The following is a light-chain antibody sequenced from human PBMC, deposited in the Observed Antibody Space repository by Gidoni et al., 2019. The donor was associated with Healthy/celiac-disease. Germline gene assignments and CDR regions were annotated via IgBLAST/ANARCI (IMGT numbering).Light chain of an antibody. Sequence: QSALTQPASVSGSPGQSITISCTGTRSDVGGYNYVSWYQPHPGKAPKLMIYDVSNRPSGVSNRFSGSKSGNTASLTISGLQAEDEADYYCSSYTSSSTVFGGGTRLTVL. J-gene: IGLJ2*01. CDR1: RSDVGGYNY. CDR3: SSYTSSSTV. CDR2: DVS. V-gene: IGLV2-14*03.